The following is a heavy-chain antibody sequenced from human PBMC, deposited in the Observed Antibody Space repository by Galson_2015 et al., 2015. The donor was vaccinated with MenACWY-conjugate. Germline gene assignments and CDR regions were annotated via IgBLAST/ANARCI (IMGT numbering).Heavy chain of an antibody. CDR3: ARDNNWPFDS. V-gene: IGHV3-74*01. Sequence: SLRLSCAASGFTFNNYWMHWVRQPPGKGLEWISYIKADGSFSNYTDSVKGRFTISTDNAKNMVYLQMDGLRDEDTAVYFCARDNNWPFDSWGQGTLLTVSS. CDR2: IKADGSFS. J-gene: IGHJ4*02. CDR1: GFTFNNYW. D-gene: IGHD1-1*01.